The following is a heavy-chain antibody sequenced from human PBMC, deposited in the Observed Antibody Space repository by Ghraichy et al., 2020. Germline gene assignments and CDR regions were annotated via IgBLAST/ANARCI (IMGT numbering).Heavy chain of an antibody. V-gene: IGHV4-4*02. CDR2: IYHSGST. Sequence: SETLSLTCAVSGGSISSSNWWSWVRQPPGKGLEWIGEIYHSGSTNYNPSLKSRVTISVDKSKNQFSLKLSSVTAADTAVYYCARVNLVGAWYYFDYWGQGTLVTVSS. CDR3: ARVNLVGAWYYFDY. D-gene: IGHD1-26*01. J-gene: IGHJ4*02. CDR1: GGSISSSNW.